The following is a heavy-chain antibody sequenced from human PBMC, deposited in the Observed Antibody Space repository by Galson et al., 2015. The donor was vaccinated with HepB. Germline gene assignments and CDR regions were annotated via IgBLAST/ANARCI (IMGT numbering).Heavy chain of an antibody. J-gene: IGHJ3*02. Sequence: QSGAEVKKPGESLKISCKGSGYSFTSYWIGWVRQMPGKGLEWMGIIYPGDSDTRYSPSFQGQVTISADKSISTACLQWSSLKASDTAMYYCARQFGITMVRGVIPDAFDIWGQGTMVTVSS. V-gene: IGHV5-51*01. CDR2: IYPGDSDT. CDR3: ARQFGITMVRGVIPDAFDI. D-gene: IGHD3-10*01. CDR1: GYSFTSYW.